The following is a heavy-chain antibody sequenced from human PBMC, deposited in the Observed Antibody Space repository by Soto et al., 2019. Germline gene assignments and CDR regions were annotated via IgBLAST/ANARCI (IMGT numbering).Heavy chain of an antibody. D-gene: IGHD2-2*01. V-gene: IGHV3-48*02. CDR1: GFTFSSYS. J-gene: IGHJ6*02. Sequence: EVQLVESGGGLVQPGGSLRLSCAASGFTFSSYSMNWVRQAPGKGLEWVSYISSSSSTIYYADSVKGRFTISRDNAKNSLYLQMNSLRDEDTAVYYCARDVRCSSTSCPYYYGMDVWGQGTTVTVSS. CDR2: ISSSSSTI. CDR3: ARDVRCSSTSCPYYYGMDV.